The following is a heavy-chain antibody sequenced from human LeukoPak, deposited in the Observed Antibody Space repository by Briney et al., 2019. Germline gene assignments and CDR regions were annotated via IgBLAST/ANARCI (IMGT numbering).Heavy chain of an antibody. J-gene: IGHJ2*01. CDR2: INPSGGST. CDR1: GYTFTSYY. Sequence: ASVKVSCKASGYTFTSYYMHWVRQAPGQGLEWMGIINPSGGSTSYAQKFQGRVTMTRDMSTSTAYMELSSLRSEDTAVYYCAKSRSRYYDSSGYFDLWGRGTLVTVSS. D-gene: IGHD3-22*01. V-gene: IGHV1-46*01. CDR3: AKSRSRYYDSSGYFDL.